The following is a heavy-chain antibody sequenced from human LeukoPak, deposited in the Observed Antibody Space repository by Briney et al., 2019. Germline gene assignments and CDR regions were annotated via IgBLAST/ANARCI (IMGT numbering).Heavy chain of an antibody. Sequence: HPGGSLRLSCAASGFTFSNAWMHWVRQAPGKGLVWVSRVNPQGTGTSYTDSVKGRFTISRDNAKDALHLQMDNLRAEDTAVYYCARARWSSTGWFLGYWGQGTLVTVSS. D-gene: IGHD6-19*01. V-gene: IGHV3-74*01. CDR3: ARARWSSTGWFLGY. J-gene: IGHJ4*02. CDR1: GFTFSNAW. CDR2: VNPQGTGT.